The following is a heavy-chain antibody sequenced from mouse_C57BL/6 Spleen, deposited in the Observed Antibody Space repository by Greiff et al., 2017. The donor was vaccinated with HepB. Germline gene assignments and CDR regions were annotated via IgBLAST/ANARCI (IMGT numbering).Heavy chain of an antibody. V-gene: IGHV1-26*01. Sequence: EVQLQQSGPELVKPGASVKISCKASGYTFTDYYMNWVKQSHGKSLEWIGDINPNNGGTSYNQKFKGKATLTVDKSSSTAYMELRILTSEDSAVYYCAREAWFAYWGQGTLVTVSA. CDR3: AREAWFAY. J-gene: IGHJ3*01. CDR2: INPNNGGT. CDR1: GYTFTDYY.